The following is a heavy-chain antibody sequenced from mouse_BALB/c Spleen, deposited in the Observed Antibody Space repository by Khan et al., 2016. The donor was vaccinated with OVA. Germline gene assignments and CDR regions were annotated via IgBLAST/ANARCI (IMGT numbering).Heavy chain of an antibody. CDR3: ARMARTIN. CDR2: INSTGGST. V-gene: IGHV5-6-3*01. CDR1: GFTFSSYG. Sequence: EVELVEFGGGVVQPGGSLKLSCAASGFTFSSYGMSWVRQTPDKRLELVATINSTGGSTYFPVSVKGRFPILRDTAKKTLYLQMRSLKSEDTAMYYCARMARTINWGQGTTLTVSS. J-gene: IGHJ2*01.